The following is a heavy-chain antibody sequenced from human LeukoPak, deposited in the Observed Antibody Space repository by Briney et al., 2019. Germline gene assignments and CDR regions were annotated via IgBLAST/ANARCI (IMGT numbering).Heavy chain of an antibody. J-gene: IGHJ4*02. CDR3: ARRAGAYSHPYDY. CDR2: IYSDNT. CDR1: GFTFSTYY. V-gene: IGHV3-53*01. Sequence: PGGSLRLSCAASGFTFSTYYMNWVRQAPGKGLEWVSLIYSDNTHYSDSVKGRFTISRDNSKNTLYLQMNSLRAEDTAVYYCARRAGAYSHPYDYWGQGTLVTVSS. D-gene: IGHD4/OR15-4a*01.